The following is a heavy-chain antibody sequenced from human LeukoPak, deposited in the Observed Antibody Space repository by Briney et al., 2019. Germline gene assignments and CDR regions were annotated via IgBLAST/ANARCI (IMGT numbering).Heavy chain of an antibody. Sequence: SVKVSCKASGGTFSSYAISWVLQAPGQGLEWMGGIIPIFGTANYAQKFQGRVTITADESTSTAYMELTSLRSEDTAVYYCARDLDLDGAFDIWGQGTMVTVSS. D-gene: IGHD3/OR15-3a*01. V-gene: IGHV1-69*13. CDR2: IIPIFGTA. CDR3: ARDLDLDGAFDI. J-gene: IGHJ3*02. CDR1: GGTFSSYA.